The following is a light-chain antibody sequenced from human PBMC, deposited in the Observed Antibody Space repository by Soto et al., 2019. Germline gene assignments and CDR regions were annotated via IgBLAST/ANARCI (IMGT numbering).Light chain of an antibody. Sequence: EIVLTQSPATLSLSPGERATLSCRASQRVSSYLAWYQQKPGQVPRLVIYDASNRATGIPGRFSGSESGTDFTLTISSLEPEDFGVYYCQQRSSWPRTFGQGTKVEIK. CDR1: QRVSSY. J-gene: IGKJ1*01. CDR3: QQRSSWPRT. V-gene: IGKV3-11*01. CDR2: DAS.